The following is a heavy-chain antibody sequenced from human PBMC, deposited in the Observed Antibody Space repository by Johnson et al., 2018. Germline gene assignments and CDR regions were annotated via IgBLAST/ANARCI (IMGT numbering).Heavy chain of an antibody. CDR2: ISDNSYYT. V-gene: IGHV3-23*04. Sequence: EVQLVESGGALVQPGGSLTLSCAGSGLTFSIYAMSWVRQAPGKGLEWVATISDNSYYTYYGDSVKGRFTISRDNSKNTLYLQMNSLRDEDTAEYYCAKSNRGPITPISFDYWGQGTLVTVSS. J-gene: IGHJ4*02. D-gene: IGHD1-14*01. CDR1: GLTFSIYA. CDR3: AKSNRGPITPISFDY.